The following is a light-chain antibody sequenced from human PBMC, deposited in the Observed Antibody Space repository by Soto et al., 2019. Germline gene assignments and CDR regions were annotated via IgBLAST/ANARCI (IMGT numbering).Light chain of an antibody. J-gene: IGKJ4*01. CDR2: TAS. Sequence: DIQMTQSPSSLSASVGDRVTITCRASQGISNYLAWYQQKPGKVPKLLIYTASTLQSGVPSRFSGSGSGTDFTLTISSLQPEDVATYYCQKYNNALAPTFGGGTKVDIK. V-gene: IGKV1-27*01. CDR3: QKYNNALAPT. CDR1: QGISNY.